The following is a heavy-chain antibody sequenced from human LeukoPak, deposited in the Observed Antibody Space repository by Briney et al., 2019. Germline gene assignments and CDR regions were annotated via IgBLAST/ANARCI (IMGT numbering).Heavy chain of an antibody. V-gene: IGHV1-2*02. CDR3: ARTKGTSYYDNSGYGAFDI. Sequence: ASVTVSCKASAFTFTDYYMHWVRQPHGQGHEWVGYINCNVGSTKHAKKFQARVTRTRDTSISTAYKELSWLRSDDTAVFYRARTKGTSYYDNSGYGAFDIWGQGTMVTVSS. D-gene: IGHD3-22*01. CDR1: AFTFTDYY. CDR2: INCNVGST. J-gene: IGHJ3*02.